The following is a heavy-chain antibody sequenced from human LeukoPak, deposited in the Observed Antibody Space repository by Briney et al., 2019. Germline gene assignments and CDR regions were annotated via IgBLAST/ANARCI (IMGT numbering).Heavy chain of an antibody. Sequence: ASVKVSCKASGYTSTGYYMQWVRQAPGQGPEWMGWINPNSGYTNYAQKFQGRVTMTRDKSISTAYMELSRLRSDDTAMYYCARDPSGDSSGYPFDYWGQGTLVTVSS. CDR3: ARDPSGDSSGYPFDY. J-gene: IGHJ4*02. CDR1: GYTSTGYY. D-gene: IGHD3-22*01. V-gene: IGHV1-2*02. CDR2: INPNSGYT.